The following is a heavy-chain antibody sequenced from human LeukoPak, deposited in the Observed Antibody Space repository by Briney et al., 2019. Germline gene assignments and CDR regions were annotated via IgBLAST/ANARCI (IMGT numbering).Heavy chain of an antibody. J-gene: IGHJ4*02. V-gene: IGHV3-48*01. D-gene: IGHD2-2*01. CDR3: ARDLRAVDIPAAPDY. CDR2: INPNSKTI. CDR1: GFTFSSYS. Sequence: GGSLRLSCAASGFTFSSYSMNWVRQAPGKGLEDIAYINPNSKTISHADSVKGRFAISRDNAKNSLYLQMNSLRAEDTAVYYCARDLRAVDIPAAPDYWGQGTLVTVSS.